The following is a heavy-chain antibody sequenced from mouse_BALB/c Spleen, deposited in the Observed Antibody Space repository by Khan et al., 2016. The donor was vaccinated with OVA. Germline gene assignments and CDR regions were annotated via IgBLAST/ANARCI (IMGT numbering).Heavy chain of an antibody. D-gene: IGHD2-10*02. Sequence: EVQLQESGPGLVKPSQSLSLTCTVTGYSITSDYAWNWIRQFPGNKLEWMGFISYSGNTKYNPSLKSRISMTRDTSKNQFFLQLNSVTPEDTATYYCAIVYGGDFDYWGQGTTLIVSS. J-gene: IGHJ2*01. CDR3: AIVYGGDFDY. CDR1: GYSITSDYA. V-gene: IGHV3-2*02. CDR2: ISYSGNT.